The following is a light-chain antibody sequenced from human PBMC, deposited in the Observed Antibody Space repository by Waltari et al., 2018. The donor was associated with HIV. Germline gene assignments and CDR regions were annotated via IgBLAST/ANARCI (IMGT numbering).Light chain of an antibody. V-gene: IGKV3-15*01. Sequence: EIVMTQSPATLSVSPGERATLPCRASQSVSTNLAWYQQKPGQAPRLLIFSASARAAGIPARFSGSGSGTDFTLTITSPQSEDCAVYYCQHYNNRPPLTFGQGTRLEI. CDR2: SAS. CDR3: QHYNNRPPLT. CDR1: QSVSTN. J-gene: IGKJ5*01.